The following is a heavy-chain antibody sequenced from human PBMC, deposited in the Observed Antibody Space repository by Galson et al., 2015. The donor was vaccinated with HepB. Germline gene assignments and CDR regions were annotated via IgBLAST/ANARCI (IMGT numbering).Heavy chain of an antibody. CDR1: GFTVSSNY. Sequence: SLRLSCAASGFTVSSNYMSWVRQAPGKGLEWVSVIYSGGSTYYADSVKGRFTISRDNSENTLYLQMNSLRAEDTAVYYCARDISWTFYGMDVWGQGTTVTVS. CDR3: ARDISWTFYGMDV. J-gene: IGHJ6*02. CDR2: IYSGGST. D-gene: IGHD3/OR15-3a*01. V-gene: IGHV3-66*01.